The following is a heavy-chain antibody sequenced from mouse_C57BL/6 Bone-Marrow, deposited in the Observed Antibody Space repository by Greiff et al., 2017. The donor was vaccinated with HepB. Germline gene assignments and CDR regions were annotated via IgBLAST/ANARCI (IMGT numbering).Heavy chain of an antibody. CDR3: ARSRTTVVAPFAY. V-gene: IGHV1-81*01. J-gene: IGHJ3*01. CDR1: GYTFTSYG. CDR2: IYPRSGNT. D-gene: IGHD1-1*01. Sequence: QVQLQQSGAELARPGASVKLSCKASGYTFTSYGISWVKQRTGQGLEWIGEIYPRSGNTYYNEKFKGKATLTADKSSSTAYMELRSLTSGDSAVYFCARSRTTVVAPFAYWGQGTLVTVSA.